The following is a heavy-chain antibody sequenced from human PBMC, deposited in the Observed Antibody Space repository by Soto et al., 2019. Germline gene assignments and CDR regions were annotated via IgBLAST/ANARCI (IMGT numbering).Heavy chain of an antibody. J-gene: IGHJ6*04. D-gene: IGHD3-10*01. CDR1: GLTFSSYA. CDR3: AKDRGVVRGVIIKRYYGTDA. CDR2: ISGSVGIT. V-gene: IGHV3-23*01. Sequence: PWGSRRLSCAASGLTFSSYAMSWVRQAPGKGLEWVSAISGSVGITYYADSVKGRFTISRDNSKNTLYLQMNSLRAEDTAVYYCAKDRGVVRGVIIKRYYGTDAWGKGTTVTISP.